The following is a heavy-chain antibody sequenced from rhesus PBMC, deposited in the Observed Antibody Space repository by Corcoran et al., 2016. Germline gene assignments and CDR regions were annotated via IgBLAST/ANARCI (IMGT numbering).Heavy chain of an antibody. CDR3: AKDGAAAVPYWYFDL. D-gene: IGHD6-31*01. Sequence: EVQLVESGGGLAKPGGSLRLSCAASGFTFSSYWMPCASQAHGSGLVWVSAINGCGGSTYYADSVKGRFTIARDNSKNTLSLQMNSLRAEDTAVYYCAKDGAAAVPYWYFDLWGPGTPITISS. CDR1: GFTFSSYW. CDR2: INGCGGST. J-gene: IGHJ2*01. V-gene: IGHV3S25*01.